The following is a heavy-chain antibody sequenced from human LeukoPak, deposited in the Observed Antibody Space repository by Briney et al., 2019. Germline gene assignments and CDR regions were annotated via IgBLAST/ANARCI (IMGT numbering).Heavy chain of an antibody. Sequence: ASVKVSCKASGYTFTSYGISWVRQAPGQGLEWMGWISAYNGNTNYAQKFQGRVTMTTETSTNTAYMELRSLRADDTAVFYCARHRDYYDSPERTFDIWGQGTMVTVSS. CDR2: ISAYNGNT. J-gene: IGHJ3*02. D-gene: IGHD3-22*01. CDR1: GYTFTSYG. CDR3: ARHRDYYDSPERTFDI. V-gene: IGHV1-18*01.